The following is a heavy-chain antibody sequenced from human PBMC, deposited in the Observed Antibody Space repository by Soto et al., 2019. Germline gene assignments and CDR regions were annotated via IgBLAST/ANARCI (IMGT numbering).Heavy chain of an antibody. CDR1: GGSITSGNYY. CDR3: ARDGHGVSYYYYAMDV. V-gene: IGHV4-31*03. Sequence: QVQLQESGPGLVKPSQTLSVTCTVSGGSITSGNYYWNWIRQHPGKGLEWIGYIYYSGRAYYNPSLQRRVTISVDTSKNQFSLKLSSVTAADTAVYYCARDGHGVSYYYYAMDVWGQGTTVTVSS. D-gene: IGHD3-10*01. J-gene: IGHJ6*02. CDR2: IYYSGRA.